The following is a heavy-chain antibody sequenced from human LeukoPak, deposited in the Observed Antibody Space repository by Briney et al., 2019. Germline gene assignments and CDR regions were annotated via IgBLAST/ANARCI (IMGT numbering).Heavy chain of an antibody. D-gene: IGHD4-17*01. CDR1: GFTFTTYA. Sequence: GGSLRLSCAASGFTFTTYAMSWVRQAPGKGLEWVSSVSGSGSHTYYADSVKGRFTISRDNSKNTLDLQMHGLRAEDTALYYCAKEVLGGNYGDYAVDYWGQGTLVTVSS. CDR2: VSGSGSHT. V-gene: IGHV3-23*01. J-gene: IGHJ4*02. CDR3: AKEVLGGNYGDYAVDY.